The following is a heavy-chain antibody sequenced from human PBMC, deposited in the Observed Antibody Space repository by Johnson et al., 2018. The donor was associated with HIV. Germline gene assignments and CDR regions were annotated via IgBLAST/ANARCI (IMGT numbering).Heavy chain of an antibody. CDR2: ISGSGGST. Sequence: VQLVESGGGLVQPGGSLRLSCAASGFTFSSYAMSWVRQAPGKGLEWVSAISGSGGSTYYADSVKGRFTISRDNSKNTLYLQMDSLKTEDTAVYYCTTDHPTMIVVFNAFDIWGKGTMVTVSS. V-gene: IGHV3-23*04. D-gene: IGHD3-22*01. CDR3: TTDHPTMIVVFNAFDI. CDR1: GFTFSSYA. J-gene: IGHJ3*02.